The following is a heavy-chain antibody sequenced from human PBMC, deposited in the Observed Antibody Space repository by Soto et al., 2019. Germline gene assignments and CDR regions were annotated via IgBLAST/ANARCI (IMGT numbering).Heavy chain of an antibody. J-gene: IGHJ4*02. D-gene: IGHD6-19*01. V-gene: IGHV3-23*01. CDR3: AKATGYSSGWYDY. CDR1: GFTFSSHA. CDR2: ISGSDGST. Sequence: EVQLLESGGGLVRPGGSLRLTCAASGFTFSSHAMYWIRQAPGEGLEWISAISGSDGSTYYADSVKGRFTISRDNSKNTLFLQMNSLGAEDTAVYYCAKATGYSSGWYDYWGQGTLVTVSS.